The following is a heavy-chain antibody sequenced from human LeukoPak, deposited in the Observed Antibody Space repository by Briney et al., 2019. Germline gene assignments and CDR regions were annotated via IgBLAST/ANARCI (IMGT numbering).Heavy chain of an antibody. CDR1: GFTFSNYA. Sequence: GGSLRLSCAASGFTFSNYAMSWVRQSPGKGLEWVSSITVNSADTYYADSVKGRFTISSDNSKNTLYLQMISLRAEDTAIYYCAKDSGYGDYGGEYFPHWGQGTLVTVSS. V-gene: IGHV3-23*01. CDR3: AKDSGYGDYGGEYFPH. D-gene: IGHD4-17*01. J-gene: IGHJ1*01. CDR2: ITVNSADT.